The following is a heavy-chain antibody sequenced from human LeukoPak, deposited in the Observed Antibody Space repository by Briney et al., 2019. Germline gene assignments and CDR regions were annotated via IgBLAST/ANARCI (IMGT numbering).Heavy chain of an antibody. CDR3: VRDYNYYDSSGYLDY. V-gene: IGHV1-2*02. CDR1: GYTFSGYY. Sequence: ASVKVSCKASGYTFSGYYMHWVRQAPGQGLEWMGWINPNSGGTNYAQKFQGRVTMTRDTSISTAYMELSRLRSDDTAVYYCVRDYNYYDSSGYLDYWGQGTLVTVSS. D-gene: IGHD3-22*01. CDR2: INPNSGGT. J-gene: IGHJ4*02.